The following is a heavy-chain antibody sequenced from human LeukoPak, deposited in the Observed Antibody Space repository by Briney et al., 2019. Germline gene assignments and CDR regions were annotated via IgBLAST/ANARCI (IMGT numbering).Heavy chain of an antibody. CDR3: ARSGYSYAGY. CDR1: GFTFSSYA. V-gene: IGHV3-53*01. J-gene: IGHJ4*02. D-gene: IGHD5-18*01. Sequence: GGSLRLSCAASGFTFSSYAMHWVRQAPGKGLEWVSLIYSGGSTYYADSVKGRFTISRDNSKNTLYLQMNSLRAEDTALYYCARSGYSYAGYWGQGTLVTVSS. CDR2: IYSGGST.